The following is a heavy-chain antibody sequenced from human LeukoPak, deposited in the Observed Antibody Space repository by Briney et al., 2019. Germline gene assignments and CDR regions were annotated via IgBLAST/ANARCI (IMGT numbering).Heavy chain of an antibody. CDR2: INPSGGST. V-gene: IGHV1-46*01. Sequence: GASVKVSCKASGYTFTSYYMHWVRQAPGQGLEWMGIINPSGGSTSYAQKFQGRVTMTRDTSTSTVYMELSSLRSEDTAVYYCARSWRAATNYYYYGMDVWGQGTTVTVSS. CDR3: ARSWRAATNYYYYGMDV. J-gene: IGHJ6*02. D-gene: IGHD2-15*01. CDR1: GYTFTSYY.